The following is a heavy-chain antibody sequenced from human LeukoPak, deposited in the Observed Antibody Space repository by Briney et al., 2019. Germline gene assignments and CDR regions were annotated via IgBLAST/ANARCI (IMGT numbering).Heavy chain of an antibody. Sequence: ASVKVSCKASGYTFIDYGVSWVRQAPGQGLEWMGWISTYNGHTYYAKKLQGRVTMTTDKSTSTAYMELRSLRSDDTAVYYCARDAAAAGPFDYWGQGTLVTVSS. CDR2: ISTYNGHT. CDR3: ARDAAAAGPFDY. V-gene: IGHV1-18*01. J-gene: IGHJ4*02. D-gene: IGHD6-13*01. CDR1: GYTFIDYG.